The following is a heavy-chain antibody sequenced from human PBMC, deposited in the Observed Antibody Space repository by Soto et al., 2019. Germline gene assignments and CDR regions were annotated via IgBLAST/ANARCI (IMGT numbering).Heavy chain of an antibody. Sequence: SETLSLTCAVSGGSISSGFYSWSWIRQPPGKGLEWIGYIYHSGSTYYNPSLKSRVTISVDRSKNQFSLKLSSVTAADTAVYYCARGGYGGTDFDYWGQGTLVNVSS. V-gene: IGHV4-30-2*01. CDR1: GGSISSGFYS. J-gene: IGHJ4*02. CDR3: ARGGYGGTDFDY. D-gene: IGHD5-18*01. CDR2: IYHSGST.